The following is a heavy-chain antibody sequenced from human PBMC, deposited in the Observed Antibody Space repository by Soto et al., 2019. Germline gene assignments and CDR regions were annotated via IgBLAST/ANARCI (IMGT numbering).Heavy chain of an antibody. CDR3: ARDLAIVVVVAATTIDY. CDR1: GYTFTSYG. CDR2: ISAYNGNT. Sequence: ASVKVSCKASGYTFTSYGISWVRQAPGQGLEWMGWISAYNGNTNYAQKLQGRVTMTTDTSTSTAYMELRSLRSDDTAVYYCARDLAIVVVVAATTIDYWGQGTRVTVSS. J-gene: IGHJ4*02. D-gene: IGHD2-15*01. V-gene: IGHV1-18*01.